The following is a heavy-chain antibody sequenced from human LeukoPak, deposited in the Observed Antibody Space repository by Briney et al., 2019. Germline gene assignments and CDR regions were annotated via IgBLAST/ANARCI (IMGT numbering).Heavy chain of an antibody. V-gene: IGHV3-53*04. D-gene: IGHD2-2*01. CDR2: IYSGGST. J-gene: IGHJ4*02. Sequence: PGGSLRLSCAASGFTVSSNYMSWVRQAPGKGLEWVSVIYSGGSTYYADSVKGRFTISRHNSKNTLYLQMNSLRAEDTAVYYCATGYCSSTSCPDYWGQGTLVTVSS. CDR3: ATGYCSSTSCPDY. CDR1: GFTVSSNY.